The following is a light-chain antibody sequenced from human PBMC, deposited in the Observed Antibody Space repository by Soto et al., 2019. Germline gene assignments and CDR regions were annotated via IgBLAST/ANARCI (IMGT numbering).Light chain of an antibody. CDR1: SSDVGSYNL. CDR3: CSYAGSSTLV. J-gene: IGLJ2*01. CDR2: DGS. V-gene: IGLV2-23*01. Sequence: QSALTQPASVSGSPGQSITISCTGTSSDVGSYNLVSWYQQHPGKAPKLMIYDGSKRTSGVSNRFSGSKSGNTASLTSSGLQAEDEADYYCCSYAGSSTLVLGGGTKRTVL.